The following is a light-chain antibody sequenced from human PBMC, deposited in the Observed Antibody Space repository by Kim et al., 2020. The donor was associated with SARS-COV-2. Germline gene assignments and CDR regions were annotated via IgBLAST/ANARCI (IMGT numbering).Light chain of an antibody. V-gene: IGLV3-21*04. J-gene: IGLJ2*01. CDR2: YDS. CDR3: QVWDNSRVHLV. CDR1: NIGVKS. Sequence: SYELTQPPSVSVAPGKTASITCGGDNIGVKSVHWYQQKPGQAPVLVIHYDSYRPSGIPERFSGSNSGNTATLTITGVEAGDEADYYCQVWDNSRVHLVFGGGTQLTVL.